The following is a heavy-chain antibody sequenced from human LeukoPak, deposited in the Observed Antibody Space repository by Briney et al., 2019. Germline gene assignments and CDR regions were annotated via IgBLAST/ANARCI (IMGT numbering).Heavy chain of an antibody. J-gene: IGHJ4*02. CDR1: GGSISSGDYY. Sequence: SETLSPTCTVSGGSISSGDYYWSWIRQPPGKGLEWIGYIYYSGSTYYNPSLKSRVTISVDTSKNQFSLMLSSVTAADTAVYYCARRYGSGSSLDYWGQGTLVTVSS. V-gene: IGHV4-30-4*01. CDR3: ARRYGSGSSLDY. D-gene: IGHD3-10*01. CDR2: IYYSGST.